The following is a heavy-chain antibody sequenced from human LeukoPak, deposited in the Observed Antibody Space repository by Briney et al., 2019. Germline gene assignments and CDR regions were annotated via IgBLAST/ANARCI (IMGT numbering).Heavy chain of an antibody. V-gene: IGHV4-39*07. CDR1: GGSISSSSYY. Sequence: SETLSLTCTVSGGSISSSSYYWGWIRQPPGKGLEWIGSTYYSGSTYYNPSLKSRVTISVDTSKNQFSLKLSSVTAADTAVYYCARDGRSYFDYWGQGTLVTVSS. CDR2: TYYSGST. CDR3: ARDGRSYFDY. D-gene: IGHD1-26*01. J-gene: IGHJ4*02.